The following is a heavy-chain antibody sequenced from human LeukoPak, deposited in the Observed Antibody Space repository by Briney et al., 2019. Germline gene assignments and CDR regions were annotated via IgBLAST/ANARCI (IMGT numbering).Heavy chain of an antibody. CDR1: GFTFSSYG. Sequence: PGGSLRLSCAASGFTFSSYGMSWVRQAPGKGLEWVSAISGSGGSTYYADSVKGRFTISRDNSKNTLYLQMNSLTVEDMAIYYCAKATGNLGTWGQGTLVTVSS. V-gene: IGHV3-23*01. D-gene: IGHD1-1*01. J-gene: IGHJ5*02. CDR2: ISGSGGST. CDR3: AKATGNLGT.